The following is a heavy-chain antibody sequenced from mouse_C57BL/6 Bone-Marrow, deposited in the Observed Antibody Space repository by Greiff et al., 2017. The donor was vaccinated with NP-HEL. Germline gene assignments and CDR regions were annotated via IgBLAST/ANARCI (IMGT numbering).Heavy chain of an antibody. V-gene: IGHV14-4*01. CDR1: GYTFTSYW. J-gene: IGHJ1*03. Sequence: VQLQQPGAELVKPGASVKLSCKASGYTFTSYWMHWVKQRPEQGLEWIGWIDPENGDTEYASKFQGKATITADTSSNTAYLQLSSLTSEDTAVYYCTTGIYYDYDGWYFDVWGTGTTVTVSS. CDR3: TTGIYYDYDGWYFDV. CDR2: IDPENGDT. D-gene: IGHD2-4*01.